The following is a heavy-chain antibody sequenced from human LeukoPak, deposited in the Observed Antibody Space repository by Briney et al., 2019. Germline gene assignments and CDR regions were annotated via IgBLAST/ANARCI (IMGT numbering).Heavy chain of an antibody. D-gene: IGHD4-17*01. V-gene: IGHV3-23*01. CDR1: GFTFSSYG. Sequence: GGSLRLSCAASGFTFSSYGMSWVRQAPGKGLEWVSAISGSGGSTYYADSVKGRFTISRDNSKNTLYLQMNSLRAEDTAVYYCHPKAMTTPSFFDYWGQGTLVTVSS. CDR2: ISGSGGST. CDR3: HPKAMTTPSFFDY. J-gene: IGHJ4*02.